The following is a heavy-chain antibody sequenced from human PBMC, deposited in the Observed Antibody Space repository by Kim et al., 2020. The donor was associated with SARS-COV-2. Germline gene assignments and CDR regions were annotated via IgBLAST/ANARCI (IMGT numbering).Heavy chain of an antibody. V-gene: IGHV3-30*02. Sequence: VKGRFTISRDKSKNTLYLQMNSLRAEDTAVYYCAKDWYGGNSRGLDAFDIWGQGTMVTVSS. D-gene: IGHD2-21*02. CDR3: AKDWYGGNSRGLDAFDI. J-gene: IGHJ3*02.